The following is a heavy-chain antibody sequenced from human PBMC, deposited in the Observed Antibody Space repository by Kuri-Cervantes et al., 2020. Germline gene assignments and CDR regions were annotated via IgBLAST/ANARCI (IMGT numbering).Heavy chain of an antibody. V-gene: IGHV4-34*01. CDR3: ARKATGLRFLLDP. CDR2: INHSGST. J-gene: IGHJ5*02. Sequence: SETLSLTCAVHGGSFSGYYWSWIRQPPGKGLEWIGEINHSGSTNYNPSLKSRVTISVDTSKNQFSLKLSSVTAADTAVYYCARKATGLRFLLDPWGQGTLVTVSS. CDR1: GGSFSGYY. D-gene: IGHD3-3*01.